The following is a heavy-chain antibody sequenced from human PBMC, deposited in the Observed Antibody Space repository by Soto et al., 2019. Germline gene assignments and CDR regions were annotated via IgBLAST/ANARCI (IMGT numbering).Heavy chain of an antibody. CDR3: ARALGCSSTSCLHAQFDY. CDR2: IYYSGST. J-gene: IGHJ4*02. D-gene: IGHD2-2*01. CDR1: GGSISSGGYY. V-gene: IGHV4-31*03. Sequence: SETLSLTCTVSGGSISSGGYYWSWIRQHPGKGLEWIGYIYYSGSTYYNKSLKSRVNKSVDTSKNQISMKLSSVTAADTAVYYCARALGCSSTSCLHAQFDYWGQGTLVTVS.